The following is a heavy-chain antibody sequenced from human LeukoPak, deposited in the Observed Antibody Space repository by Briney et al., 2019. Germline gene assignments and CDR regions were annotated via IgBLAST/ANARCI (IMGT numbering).Heavy chain of an antibody. V-gene: IGHV3-13*01. J-gene: IGHJ3*02. D-gene: IGHD2-8*01. CDR3: GRDVMKSAGFDACDM. CDR2: IGRGHDT. CDR1: GFTFSTYD. Sequence: PGGSLRLSCAASGFTFSTYDFHWVRQVPGKGLEWVSAIGRGHDTYYSDSVQGRFTISREDAKNTLFLQMDGLTAGDTAVYYCGRDVMKSAGFDACDMWGQGTLVTVSS.